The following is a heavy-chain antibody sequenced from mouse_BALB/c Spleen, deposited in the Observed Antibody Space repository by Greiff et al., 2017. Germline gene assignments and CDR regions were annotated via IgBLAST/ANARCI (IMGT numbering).Heavy chain of an antibody. V-gene: IGHV5-6-3*01. CDR3: ARDPPYGNFYAMDY. Sequence: EVMLVESGGDLVKPGGSLKLSCAASGFTFSSYGMSWVRQTPDKRLELVATINSNGGSTYYPDSVKGRFTISRDNAKNTLYLQMSSLKSEDTAMYYCARDPPYGNFYAMDYWGQGTSVTVSS. J-gene: IGHJ4*01. CDR2: INSNGGST. CDR1: GFTFSSYG. D-gene: IGHD2-1*01.